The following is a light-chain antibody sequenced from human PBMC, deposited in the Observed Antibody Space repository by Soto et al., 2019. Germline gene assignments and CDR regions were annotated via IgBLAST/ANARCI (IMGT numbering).Light chain of an antibody. CDR3: MQALQTPRT. Sequence: DVVMTQSPLSLPVTLGQPASISCSSSQSLVDSGGNTYFNWYQQRPGQPPRRLIYEVSNRDSGVPDRFSGSGSGTDFTLKISRVEAEDVGVYYCMQALQTPRTFGQGTKVDIK. CDR2: EVS. V-gene: IGKV2-30*01. J-gene: IGKJ1*01. CDR1: QSLVDSGGNTY.